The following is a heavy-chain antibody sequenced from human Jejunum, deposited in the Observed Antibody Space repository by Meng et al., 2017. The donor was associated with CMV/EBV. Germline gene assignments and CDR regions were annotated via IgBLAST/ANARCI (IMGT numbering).Heavy chain of an antibody. CDR3: VRDKDGYRY. J-gene: IGHJ4*02. Sequence: LVLSCAASGFTFNPYFMHWVRQTPEKGLVWVSRITQDGKDTTYVDSVKGRFTISRDNANNMLYLQMNSLRAEDTAIYYCVRDKDGYRYWGQGTLVTVSS. V-gene: IGHV3-74*03. CDR1: GFTFNPYF. D-gene: IGHD5-24*01. CDR2: ITQDGKDT.